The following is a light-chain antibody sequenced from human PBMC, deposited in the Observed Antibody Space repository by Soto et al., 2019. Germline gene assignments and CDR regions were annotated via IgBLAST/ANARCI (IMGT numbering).Light chain of an antibody. CDR1: QSISSY. Sequence: DIQMTLSPSSLSASVGDRVTITCRASQSISSYLNWYQQKPGKAPKLLIYAASSLQSGVPSRFSGSGPGTDFTLTIRTLQPEEFAIYFCQQGFITPFALGPGTRVKIK. J-gene: IGKJ3*01. V-gene: IGKV1-39*01. CDR2: AAS. CDR3: QQGFITPFA.